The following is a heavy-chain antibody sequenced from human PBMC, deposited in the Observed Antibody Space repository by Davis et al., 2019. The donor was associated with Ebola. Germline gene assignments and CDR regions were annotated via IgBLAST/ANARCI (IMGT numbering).Heavy chain of an antibody. D-gene: IGHD2-8*01. CDR1: GYLFTDYY. CDR3: AREQSKGVGLYGLLPH. CDR2: INPSGGTT. Sequence: ASVKVSCKASGYLFTDYYILWPRQVPGQGLEWMGLINPSGGTTSYAPRFQGRVTITSDTSASTVYMEMSSLKSEDTAIHYCAREQSKGVGLYGLLPHWGQGTLVTVSS. J-gene: IGHJ4*02. V-gene: IGHV1-46*01.